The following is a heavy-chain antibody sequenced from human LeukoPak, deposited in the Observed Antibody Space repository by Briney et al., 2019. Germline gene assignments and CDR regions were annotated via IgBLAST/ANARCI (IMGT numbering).Heavy chain of an antibody. V-gene: IGHV4-39*07. D-gene: IGHD3-22*01. CDR1: GGSISSSSYY. Sequence: PSETLSLTCTVSGGSISSSSYYWGWIRQPPGKGLEWIGSIYYSGSTYYNPSLKSRVTISVDTSKNQFSLKLSSVTAADTAVYYCARVMDSSGLDAFDIWGQGTMVTVSS. J-gene: IGHJ3*02. CDR2: IYYSGST. CDR3: ARVMDSSGLDAFDI.